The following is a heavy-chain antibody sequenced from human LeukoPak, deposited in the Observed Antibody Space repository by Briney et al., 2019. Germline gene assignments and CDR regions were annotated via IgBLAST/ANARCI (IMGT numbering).Heavy chain of an antibody. J-gene: IGHJ4*02. D-gene: IGHD1-26*01. CDR3: ARGIEWMGATTFDY. V-gene: IGHV4-59*01. Sequence: SETLSLTCTVSGGSISSYYWSRIRQPPGKGLEWIGYIYYSGSTNYNPSLKSRVTISVDTSKNQFSLKLSSVTAADTAVYYCARGIEWMGATTFDYWGQGTLVTVSS. CDR2: IYYSGST. CDR1: GGSISSYY.